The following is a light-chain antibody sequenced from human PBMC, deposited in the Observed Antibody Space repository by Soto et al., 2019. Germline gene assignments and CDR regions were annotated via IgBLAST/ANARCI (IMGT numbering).Light chain of an antibody. CDR2: KAS. V-gene: IGKV1-5*03. CDR3: QQYNSYRRT. Sequence: DIQMTQSPSTLSASVGDRVTITCRASQSISSWLAWYQHKPGKAPKLLIYKASNLESGVPSRFSGSGSGTEFTLTISSLQPDDFATYYCQQYNSYRRTFGQGTKVEIK. CDR1: QSISSW. J-gene: IGKJ1*01.